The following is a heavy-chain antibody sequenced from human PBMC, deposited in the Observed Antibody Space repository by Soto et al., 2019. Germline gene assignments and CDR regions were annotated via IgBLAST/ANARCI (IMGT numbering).Heavy chain of an antibody. V-gene: IGHV3-43D*04. Sequence: GGSLRLSCAASGFTFDDYAMHWVRQAPGKGLEWVSLISWDGGSTYYADSVKGRFTISRDNSKNSLYLQMNSLRAEDTALYYCAKDISGGVIVHYYYGMDVWGQGTTVTVSS. CDR3: AKDISGGVIVHYYYGMDV. CDR2: ISWDGGST. D-gene: IGHD3-16*02. CDR1: GFTFDDYA. J-gene: IGHJ6*02.